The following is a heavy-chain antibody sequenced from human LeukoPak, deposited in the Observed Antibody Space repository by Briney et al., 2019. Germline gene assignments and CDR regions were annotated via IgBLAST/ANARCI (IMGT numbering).Heavy chain of an antibody. CDR3: ARVRLADERAWAY. Sequence: GASVKVSCKASGYTFSDFFIHWVRQAPGQGLDYVGWITPKSGDTYSPQRFQGRAIITSDASISKAAMELSSLRSDDTAVYFCARVRLADERAWAYWGQGTLVTVSS. CDR1: GYTFSDFF. J-gene: IGHJ4*02. CDR2: ITPKSGDT. D-gene: IGHD3-3*02. V-gene: IGHV1-2*02.